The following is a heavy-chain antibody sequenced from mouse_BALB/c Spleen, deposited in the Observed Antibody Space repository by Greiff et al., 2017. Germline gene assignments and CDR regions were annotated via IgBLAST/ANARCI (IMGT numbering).Heavy chain of an antibody. CDR1: GFSLSTSGMG. CDR3: ARRGDYGSSVGYAMDY. J-gene: IGHJ4*01. CDR2: IYWDDDK. Sequence: QVTLKVSGPGILQPSQTLSLTCSFSGFSLSTSGMGVSWLRQPSGKGLEWLAHIYWDDDKRYNPSLKSRLTISKDTSSNQVFLKITSVDTADTATYDGARRGDYGSSVGYAMDYWGQGTSVTVSS. D-gene: IGHD1-1*01. V-gene: IGHV8-12*01.